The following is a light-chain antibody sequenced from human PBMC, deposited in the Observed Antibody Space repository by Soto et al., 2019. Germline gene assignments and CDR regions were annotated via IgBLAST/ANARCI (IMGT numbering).Light chain of an antibody. J-gene: IGLJ3*02. V-gene: IGLV1-44*01. Sequence: QSVLTQAPSASGTPGQRVTISCSGSSSNIGSNTVTWYQQLPGTAPKLLIYSNDQRPSGVPVRFSGSKSGTSASLSIAGLQSEDEADYYCAAWDDSLNGWVFGGGTKLTVL. CDR1: SSNIGSNT. CDR2: SND. CDR3: AAWDDSLNGWV.